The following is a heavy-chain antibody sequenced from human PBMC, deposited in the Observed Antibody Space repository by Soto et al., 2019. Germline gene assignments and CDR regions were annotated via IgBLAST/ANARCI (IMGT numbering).Heavy chain of an antibody. V-gene: IGHV1-69*13. CDR1: GGTLSGYV. Sequence: ASVKVSCKASGGTLSGYVISWVRQAPGQGLEWMGGIIPVFGTVNYAQKFQGRVTITADESTTTAYMELRSLRSEDAAVYYCARAQRIQLWASGMDVWGQGTTVTVSS. CDR2: IIPVFGTV. J-gene: IGHJ6*02. D-gene: IGHD5-18*01. CDR3: ARAQRIQLWASGMDV.